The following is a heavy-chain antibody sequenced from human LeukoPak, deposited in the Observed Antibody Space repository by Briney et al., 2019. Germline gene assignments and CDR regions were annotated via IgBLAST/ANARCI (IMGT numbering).Heavy chain of an antibody. V-gene: IGHV3-7*03. Sequence: PGGSLRLSCAASGFTFSSYWMSWVRQAPGKGLEWVANIKQDGSEEYYVDSVKGRFTISRDNAKNSLYLQMNSLRAEDTAVYYCARDRVAAAGTNWFDPWGQGTLVTVSS. CDR1: GFTFSSYW. D-gene: IGHD6-13*01. CDR3: ARDRVAAAGTNWFDP. CDR2: IKQDGSEE. J-gene: IGHJ5*02.